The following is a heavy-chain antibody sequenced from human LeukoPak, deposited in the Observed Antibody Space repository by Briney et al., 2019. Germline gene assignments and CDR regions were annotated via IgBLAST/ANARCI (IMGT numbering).Heavy chain of an antibody. V-gene: IGHV3-48*01. CDR2: ISSSSSTI. J-gene: IGHJ3*02. D-gene: IGHD3-22*01. CDR3: ARVDKAYYYDSTDAFDI. Sequence: GGSLRLSCAASGFTFSSYSMNWVRQAPGKGLEWVSYISSSSSTIYYADSVKGRFTISRDNSKNTLYLQMNSLRAEDTAVYYCARVDKAYYYDSTDAFDIWGQGTMVTVSS. CDR1: GFTFSSYS.